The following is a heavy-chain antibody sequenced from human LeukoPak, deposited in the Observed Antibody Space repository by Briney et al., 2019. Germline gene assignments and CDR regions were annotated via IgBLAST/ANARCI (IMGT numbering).Heavy chain of an antibody. V-gene: IGHV3-21*01. CDR3: ARDGGCCSGGSCYCSDY. CDR2: ISSSSYI. D-gene: IGHD2-15*01. CDR1: GFTFSSYS. Sequence: GGSLRLSCAASGFTFSSYSMNWVRQAPGKGLEWVSSISSSSYIYYADSVKGRFTISRDNAKNSLYLQMNSLRAEDTAVYYCARDGGCCSGGSCYCSDYWGQGTLVTVSS. J-gene: IGHJ4*02.